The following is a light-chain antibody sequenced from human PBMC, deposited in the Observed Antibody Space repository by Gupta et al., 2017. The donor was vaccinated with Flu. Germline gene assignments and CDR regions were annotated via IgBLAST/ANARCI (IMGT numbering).Light chain of an antibody. Sequence: SYVLTQPPSVSVTPGKTARITCGGDNFGTKSVHWYQKKPGQAPVLVVHDDSDRPSGIPERFSGSKSGNTATLTISRVEVGDEADYYCQLWETFGTGTKVTV. CDR2: DDS. J-gene: IGLJ1*01. CDR3: QLWET. V-gene: IGLV3-21*03. CDR1: NFGTKS.